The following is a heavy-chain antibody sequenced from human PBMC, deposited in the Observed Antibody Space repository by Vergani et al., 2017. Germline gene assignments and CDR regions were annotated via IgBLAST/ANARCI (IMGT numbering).Heavy chain of an antibody. J-gene: IGHJ4*02. CDR2: IKQDGSEK. Sequence: EVQLVESGGGLVQPVRSLRLSCAASGFTFSSYWMSWVRQAPGKGLEWVANIKQDGSEKYYVDSVKGRFTISRDNAKNSLYLQMNSLRAEDTAVYYCARLDGGIAVAGVYFDYWGQGTLVTVSS. CDR3: ARLDGGIAVAGVYFDY. CDR1: GFTFSSYW. V-gene: IGHV3-7*01. D-gene: IGHD6-19*01.